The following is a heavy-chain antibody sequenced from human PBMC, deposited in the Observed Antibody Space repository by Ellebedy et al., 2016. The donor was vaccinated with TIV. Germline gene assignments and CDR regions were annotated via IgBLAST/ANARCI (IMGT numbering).Heavy chain of an antibody. J-gene: IGHJ5*02. V-gene: IGHV4-59*13. CDR3: ARDNWFNP. CDR1: GGSMETSY. CDR2: IYYTGRV. Sequence: SETLSLXXTVPGGSMETSYWNWIRQSPGKGLEWIGSIYYTGRVDYNPSLKSRVSISVDMSKNQFSLKLRSVTAADTAVSYCARDNWFNPWGQGTPVTVSS.